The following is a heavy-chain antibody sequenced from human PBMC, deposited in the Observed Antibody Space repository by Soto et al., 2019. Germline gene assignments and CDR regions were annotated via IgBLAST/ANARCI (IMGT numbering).Heavy chain of an antibody. V-gene: IGHV3-15*07. CDR2: VKSKVDGETI. Sequence: GGSLRLSCAASGFTFNGAWMNWVRQGPGKGLKWVGRVKSKVDGETIDYAAPVKGRFTISRDDSRNTVYLQMNSLSTEDTAMYYCSADLPDWGAYAFDYWGQGALVTVPS. D-gene: IGHD3-16*01. CDR3: SADLPDWGAYAFDY. CDR1: GFTFNGAW. J-gene: IGHJ4*02.